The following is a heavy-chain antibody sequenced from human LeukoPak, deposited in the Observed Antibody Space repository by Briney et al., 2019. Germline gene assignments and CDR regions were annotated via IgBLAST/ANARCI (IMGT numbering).Heavy chain of an antibody. CDR2: IYTGGTT. V-gene: IGHV3-66*01. CDR3: ARDSSSYYFDY. CDR1: GFSVTSNH. Sequence: GGSLILSCAASGFSVTSNHMNWVRQAPGKGLEWVSIIYTGGTTHYADSLNDRFTISRDDSINTLYLQMNSLRAEDTAVYYCARDSSSYYFDYWGQGTLVTVSS. D-gene: IGHD6-6*01. J-gene: IGHJ4*02.